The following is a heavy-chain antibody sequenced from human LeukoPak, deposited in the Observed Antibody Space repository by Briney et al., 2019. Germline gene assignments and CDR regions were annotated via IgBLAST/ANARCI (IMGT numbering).Heavy chain of an antibody. Sequence: PGGSLRLSCAASGVTFSSHGMHWVRQAPGKGLEWVAVISYDGSNKYYAYSVKGRFTISRDNSKNTLYLQMNSLRAEDTAVYYCAKDLGEMATPDYWGQGTLVTVSS. V-gene: IGHV3-30*18. J-gene: IGHJ4*02. CDR2: ISYDGSNK. D-gene: IGHD5-24*01. CDR1: GVTFSSHG. CDR3: AKDLGEMATPDY.